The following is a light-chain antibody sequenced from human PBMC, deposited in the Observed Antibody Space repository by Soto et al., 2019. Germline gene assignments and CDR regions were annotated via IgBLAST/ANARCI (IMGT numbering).Light chain of an antibody. V-gene: IGKV2-30*01. CDR3: MQGTHCSPIT. CDR1: LSLVYSDGSTY. J-gene: IGKJ5*01. Sequence: DVVLTQSPLSLPVTLGQPASISCRSSLSLVYSDGSTYLNWFQQRPGQSARRLIYKVSNRDSGDPDRCSGSGSGTDFTLEISSVAAEDVGVYSCMQGTHCSPITFGHGTRLESK. CDR2: KVS.